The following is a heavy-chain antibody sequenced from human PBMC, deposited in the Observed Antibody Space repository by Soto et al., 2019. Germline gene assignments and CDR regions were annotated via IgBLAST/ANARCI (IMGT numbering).Heavy chain of an antibody. J-gene: IGHJ4*02. CDR2: ISYDGSNK. Sequence: VQLVESGGGVVQPGRSLRLSCAACGFTFSSYGMHWVRQAPGKGLEWVAVISYDGSNKYYADSVKGRFTISRDNSKNTRYLQMNSLRAEDTAVYYCAKVRFLEWLLSIDYWGQGTLVTVSS. CDR3: AKVRFLEWLLSIDY. D-gene: IGHD3-3*01. V-gene: IGHV3-30*18. CDR1: GFTFSSYG.